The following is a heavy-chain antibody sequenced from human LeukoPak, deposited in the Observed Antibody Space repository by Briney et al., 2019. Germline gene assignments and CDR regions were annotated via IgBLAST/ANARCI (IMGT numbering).Heavy chain of an antibody. J-gene: IGHJ4*02. CDR3: ARGVYGDFYFDF. Sequence: GASVKVSCKASGYTFTAYAVHWVRLAPGQRPEWMGWINAGTGNTRYSQEFQGRVTITRDTSASTAYMELSSLKSEDTAVYYCARGVYGDFYFDFWGQGTLITVSS. CDR2: INAGTGNT. D-gene: IGHD4-17*01. V-gene: IGHV1-3*01. CDR1: GYTFTAYA.